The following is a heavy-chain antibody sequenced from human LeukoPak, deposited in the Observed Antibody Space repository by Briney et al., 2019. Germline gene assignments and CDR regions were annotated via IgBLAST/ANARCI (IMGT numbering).Heavy chain of an antibody. J-gene: IGHJ2*01. V-gene: IGHV4-61*02. Sequence: SQTLSLTCTVSGGSISSGNFYWSWIRQPAGKGLEWIGRIYTSGSTSYNPSLESRVTISVDTSKNQFSLNLNSVTAADTAVYYCARDDSSGWSSMGSFDLWGRGTLVTVSS. CDR3: ARDDSSGWSSMGSFDL. CDR1: GGSISSGNFY. CDR2: IYTSGST. D-gene: IGHD6-19*01.